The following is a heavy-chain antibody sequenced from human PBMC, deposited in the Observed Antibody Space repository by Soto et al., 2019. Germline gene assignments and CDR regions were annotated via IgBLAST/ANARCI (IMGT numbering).Heavy chain of an antibody. V-gene: IGHV3-23*01. D-gene: IGHD3-22*01. CDR3: AKRKQESSGYYYYGMDV. CDR1: GIIFTGYG. Sequence: GGSLRLSCAVSGIIFTGYGMHWVRQAPGKGLEWVSAISGSGGSTYYADSVKGRFTISRDNSKNTLYLQMNSLRAEDTAVYYCAKRKQESSGYYYYGMDVWGQGTTVTVSS. CDR2: ISGSGGST. J-gene: IGHJ6*02.